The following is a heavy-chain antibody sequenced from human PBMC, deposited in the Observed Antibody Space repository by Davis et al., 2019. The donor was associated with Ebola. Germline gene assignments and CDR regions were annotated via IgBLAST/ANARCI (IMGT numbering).Heavy chain of an antibody. V-gene: IGHV4-4*02. J-gene: IGHJ4*02. Sequence: MPSETLSLTCAVSGDSISSSNWWSWVRQPPGKGLEWIGEISQSGSTNYNPSLKSRVTISVDTSKNQFSLKLSSVTAADTAVYYCARQSGGIAAAGSWGQGTLVTVSS. CDR1: GDSISSSNW. D-gene: IGHD6-13*01. CDR3: ARQSGGIAAAGS. CDR2: ISQSGST.